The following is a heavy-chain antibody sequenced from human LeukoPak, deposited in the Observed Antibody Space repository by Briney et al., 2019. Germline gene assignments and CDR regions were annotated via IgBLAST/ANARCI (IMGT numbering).Heavy chain of an antibody. CDR1: GYSFTSYW. CDR3: ARLAYCSGGSCYREHPYFQH. J-gene: IGHJ1*01. Sequence: GESLKISCKGSGYSFTSYWIGWVRQMPGKGLEWMGIIYPGDSDTRYSPSFQGQVTISADKSISTAYLRWSSLKASDTAMYYCARLAYCSGGSCYREHPYFQHWGQGTLVTVSS. D-gene: IGHD2-15*01. CDR2: IYPGDSDT. V-gene: IGHV5-51*01.